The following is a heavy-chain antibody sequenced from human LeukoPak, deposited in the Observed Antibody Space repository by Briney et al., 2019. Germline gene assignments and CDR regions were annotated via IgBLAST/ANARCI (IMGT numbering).Heavy chain of an antibody. D-gene: IGHD5-12*01. J-gene: IGHJ4*02. Sequence: SETLSLTCAVYGGSFSGYYWSWIRQPPGKGLEWIGEINHSGSTNYNPSLKSRVTISVDTSKNQFSLKLSSVAAADTAVYYCARHRGYSGYDGFLDYWGQGTLVTVSS. CDR1: GGSFSGYY. CDR2: INHSGST. CDR3: ARHRGYSGYDGFLDY. V-gene: IGHV4-34*01.